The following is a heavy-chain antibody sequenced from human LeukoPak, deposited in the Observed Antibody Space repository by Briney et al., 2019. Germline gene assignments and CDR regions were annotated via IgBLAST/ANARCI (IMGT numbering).Heavy chain of an antibody. V-gene: IGHV3-48*01. CDR2: ISTTSNPM. J-gene: IGHJ4*02. CDR3: ARFDITHGGIDY. Sequence: HPGGSLRLSCAASGFTFSTYSMNWVRQAPGKGLEWVSYISTTSNPMYYADSVKGRFTISRDNAKNSLYLQMNSLRAEDTAMYYCARFDITHGGIDYWGQGTLVTVSS. D-gene: IGHD3-9*01. CDR1: GFTFSTYS.